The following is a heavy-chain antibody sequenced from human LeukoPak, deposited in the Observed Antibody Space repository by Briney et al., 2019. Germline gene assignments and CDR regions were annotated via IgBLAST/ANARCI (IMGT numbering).Heavy chain of an antibody. Sequence: GGSLRLSCAASGFTFSNAWMNWVRQAPGKGLEWVGRIKSKTDGGTTDYAAPVKGRFTISRDDSKNTLYLQMNSLKTEDTAVYYCTTRNYYDSSGYYRARYYYYYMDVWGKGTTVTVSS. V-gene: IGHV3-15*01. CDR1: GFTFSNAW. D-gene: IGHD3-22*01. CDR2: IKSKTDGGTT. J-gene: IGHJ6*03. CDR3: TTRNYYDSSGYYRARYYYYYMDV.